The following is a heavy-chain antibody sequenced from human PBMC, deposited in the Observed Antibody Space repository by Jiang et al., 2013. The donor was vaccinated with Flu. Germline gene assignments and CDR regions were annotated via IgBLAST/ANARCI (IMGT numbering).Heavy chain of an antibody. Sequence: GPGLVKPSETLSLTCTVSGGSISSSSYYWGWIRQPPGKGLEWIGSIYYSGSTYYNPSLKSRVTISVDTSKNQFSLKLSSVTAADTAVYYCARDTNNDYSNYAWYLSYYYGMDVWG. V-gene: IGHV4-39*07. CDR1: GGSISSSSYY. D-gene: IGHD4-11*01. CDR3: ARDTNNDYSNYAWYLSYYYGMDV. J-gene: IGHJ6*02. CDR2: IYYSGST.